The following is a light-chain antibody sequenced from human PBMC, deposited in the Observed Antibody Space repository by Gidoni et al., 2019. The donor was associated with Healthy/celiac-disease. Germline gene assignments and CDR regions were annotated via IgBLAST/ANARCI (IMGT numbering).Light chain of an antibody. J-gene: IGKJ4*01. CDR1: QSISSY. CDR2: AAS. Sequence: DNQKTQSPSSLSASVGDRVTITCRASQSISSYLNWYQQKPGKAPKLLIYAASSLQSGVPSRFSGSGSGTDFTLTISSLQPEDFATYYCQQSYSTPPLTFGGXTKVEIK. CDR3: QQSYSTPPLT. V-gene: IGKV1-39*01.